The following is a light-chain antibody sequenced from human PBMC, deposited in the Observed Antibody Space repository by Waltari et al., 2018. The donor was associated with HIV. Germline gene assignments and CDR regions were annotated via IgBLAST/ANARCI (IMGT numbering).Light chain of an antibody. V-gene: IGKV2D-29*01. CDR2: EVS. CDR3: MQSIELPPWT. CDR1: QSLLHSDGRTY. J-gene: IGKJ2*02. Sequence: IVMTQTPPSLSVAPGQPASITCKSSQSLLHSDGRTYLYWYLQRPGQPPHVLIYEVSNRFSGVPDRFSGSGSGTDFTLKISRVEAADAWVYYCMQSIELPPWTFGQGTKLEIK.